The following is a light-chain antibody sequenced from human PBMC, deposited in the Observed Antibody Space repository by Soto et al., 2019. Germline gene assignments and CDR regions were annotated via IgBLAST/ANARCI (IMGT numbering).Light chain of an antibody. CDR3: QQAGSSPLT. CDR2: DAS. Sequence: DIVLTPNPMTLSLSPGETACLSCRAGQNVASTYLAWYQQKPGQAPRLLIHDASSRATGIPARFSGSGSGTDFTLTINGLEPEDFAVYYCQQAGSSPLTFARGTKVDIK. CDR1: QNVASTY. J-gene: IGKJ1*01. V-gene: IGKV3-20*01.